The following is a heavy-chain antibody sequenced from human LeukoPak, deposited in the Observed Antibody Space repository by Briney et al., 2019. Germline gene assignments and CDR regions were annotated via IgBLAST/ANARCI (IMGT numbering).Heavy chain of an antibody. V-gene: IGHV3-33*06. CDR3: AKDLRVDY. J-gene: IGHJ4*02. Sequence: PGRSLRLSCAASGFTFSTYGMHWVRQAPGKGLEWVAVIWFDGSNKYYADSVKGRFTISRDNSKNTLYLQMNSLRAEDTAIYYCAKDLRVDYWGQGTLVTVSS. CDR2: IWFDGSNK. D-gene: IGHD3-3*01. CDR1: GFTFSTYG.